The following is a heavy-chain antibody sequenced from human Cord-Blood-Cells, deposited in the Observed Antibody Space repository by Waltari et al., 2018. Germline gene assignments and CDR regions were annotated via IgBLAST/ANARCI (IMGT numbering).Heavy chain of an antibody. CDR3: ARFGGDIVVVPAAMRFDY. V-gene: IGHV4-31*03. CDR1: GGSISSGGSY. Sequence: QVQLQESGPGLVKPSQTLSLTCTVSGGSISSGGSYWSWIRQPPGTGLEWIGYIYYSGSTYYNPSLKSRVTISVDTSKNQFSLKLSSVTAADTAVYYCARFGGDIVVVPAAMRFDYWGQGTLVTVSS. D-gene: IGHD2-2*01. CDR2: IYYSGST. J-gene: IGHJ4*02.